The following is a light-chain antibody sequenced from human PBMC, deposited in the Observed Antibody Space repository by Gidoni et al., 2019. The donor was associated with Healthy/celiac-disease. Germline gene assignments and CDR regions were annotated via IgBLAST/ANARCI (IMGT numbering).Light chain of an antibody. Sequence: DIVMTHSPDSLAFSLGERATINCKSSQSVLYSSNNKNYLAWYQQKPGQPPKLLIYWASTRESGVPDRFSGSGSGTDFTLTISSLQAEDVAVYYCQQYYSTPLFTFGPGTKVDIK. CDR3: QQYYSTPLFT. CDR2: WAS. V-gene: IGKV4-1*01. J-gene: IGKJ3*01. CDR1: QSVLYSSNNKNY.